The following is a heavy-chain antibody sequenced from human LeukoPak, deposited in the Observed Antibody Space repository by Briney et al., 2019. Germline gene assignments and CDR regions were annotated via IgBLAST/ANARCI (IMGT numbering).Heavy chain of an antibody. V-gene: IGHV4-4*07. CDR2: ITSAGDT. Sequence: SETLSLTCVVYGGSFSGYFWSWIRQPAGKGLEWIGRITSAGDTVYNPSLRGRVTMSFDTSKNQFSLILNSVTASDTALYYCAREDLKLPHNWFDPWGQGTLVTVSS. CDR1: GGSFSGYF. CDR3: AREDLKLPHNWFDP. J-gene: IGHJ5*02.